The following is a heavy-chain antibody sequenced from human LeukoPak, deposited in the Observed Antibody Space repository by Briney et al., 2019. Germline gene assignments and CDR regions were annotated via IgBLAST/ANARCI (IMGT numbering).Heavy chain of an antibody. V-gene: IGHV3-23*01. D-gene: IGHD6-19*01. Sequence: GGSLRLSCAAPGFTFSSYAMSWIRQAPGKGLEWVSAISGSGGSTYYADSVKGRFTISRDNSKNTLYLQMNSLRAEDTAVYYCAKEGGSGWYFFDYWGQGTLVTVSS. CDR3: AKEGGSGWYFFDY. CDR2: ISGSGGST. J-gene: IGHJ4*02. CDR1: GFTFSSYA.